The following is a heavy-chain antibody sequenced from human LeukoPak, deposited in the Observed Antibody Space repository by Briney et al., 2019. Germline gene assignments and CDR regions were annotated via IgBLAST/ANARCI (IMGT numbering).Heavy chain of an antibody. CDR2: TSTTVGT. Sequence: SETLSLTCTVSGASISSYYWSSIRQPAGTGLERLGRTSTTVGTYYSPSLKSRVTMSIDTSKSQFSLRLTSVTAGDTAVYFCAGGYGSGTYSAWGQGSLVTVSS. CDR3: AGGYGSGTYSA. CDR1: GASISSYY. V-gene: IGHV4-4*07. J-gene: IGHJ5*02. D-gene: IGHD3-10*01.